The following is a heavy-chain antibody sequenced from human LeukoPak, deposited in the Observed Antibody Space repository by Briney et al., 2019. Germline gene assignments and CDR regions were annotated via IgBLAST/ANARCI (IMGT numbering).Heavy chain of an antibody. J-gene: IGHJ5*02. CDR1: GGSFSGYY. D-gene: IGHD3-10*01. CDR2: INHSGST. V-gene: IGHV4-34*01. CDR3: ARVSTVLLWFGELNNWFDP. Sequence: PSETLSLTCAVYGGSFSGYYWSWIRQPPGKGLEWIGEINHSGSTNYNPSLKSRVTISVDTSKNQFSLKLSSVTAADTAVYYCARVSTVLLWFGELNNWFDPWGQGTLVTVSS.